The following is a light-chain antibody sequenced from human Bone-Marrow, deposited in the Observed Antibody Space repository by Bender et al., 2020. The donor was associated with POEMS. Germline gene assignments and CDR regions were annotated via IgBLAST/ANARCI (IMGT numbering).Light chain of an antibody. CDR1: STDVGSYNL. J-gene: IGLJ2*01. V-gene: IGLV2-14*02. Sequence: QSALTQPASVSGSPGQSITISCTGTSTDVGSYNLVSWYRQHPGKAPKLMIYDVSYRPSGVSNRFSGSKSANTASLTISGLRAEDEADYYCCSYASGSTVIFGGGTKLTV. CDR3: CSYASGSTVI. CDR2: DVS.